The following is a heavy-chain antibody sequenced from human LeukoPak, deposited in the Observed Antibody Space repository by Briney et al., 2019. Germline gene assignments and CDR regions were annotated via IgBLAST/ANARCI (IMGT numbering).Heavy chain of an antibody. CDR3: ARSYTVRRVIEY. CDR1: GGSLSGYY. J-gene: IGHJ4*02. Sequence: SETLSLTCAVYGGSLSGYYWSWIRQPPGKGLEWIGEINHSGSTNYNPSLKSRVTISVDTSKNQFSLKLSSVTAADTAVYYCARSYTVRRVIEYWGQGTLVTVSS. D-gene: IGHD3-10*01. V-gene: IGHV4-34*01. CDR2: INHSGST.